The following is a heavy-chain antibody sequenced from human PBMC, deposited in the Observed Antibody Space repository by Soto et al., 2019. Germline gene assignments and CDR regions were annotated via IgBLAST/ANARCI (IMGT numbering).Heavy chain of an antibody. CDR1: GDSVSSNSAA. V-gene: IGHV6-1*01. J-gene: IGHJ4*02. CDR2: TSYRPKWYN. CDR3: AREAVACMADLETFDY. D-gene: IGHD6-19*01. Sequence: QVQLQQPGPGLVKPSQTLSLTCAISGDSVSSNSAAWNWIRQSPSRGLEWLGRTSYRPKWYNVSAVSVKSRITINPDTSKNQFSLQLNSVTPEDTAVYYCAREAVACMADLETFDYWGQGTLVTVSS.